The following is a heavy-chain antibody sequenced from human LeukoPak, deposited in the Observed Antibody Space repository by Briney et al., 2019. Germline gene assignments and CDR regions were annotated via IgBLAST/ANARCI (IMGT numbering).Heavy chain of an antibody. Sequence: SSETLSLTCTVSGGSISSSSYYWGWIRQPPGKGLEWIGSIYYSGSTYYNPSLKSRVTISVDTSKNQFSLKLSSVTAADTAVYYCAGEGYFDWFGWDYWGQGTLVTVSS. CDR1: GGSISSSSYY. J-gene: IGHJ4*02. V-gene: IGHV4-39*07. D-gene: IGHD3-9*01. CDR2: IYYSGST. CDR3: AGEGYFDWFGWDY.